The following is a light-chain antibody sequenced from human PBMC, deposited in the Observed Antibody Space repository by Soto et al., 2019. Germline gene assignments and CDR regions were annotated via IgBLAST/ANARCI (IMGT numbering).Light chain of an antibody. CDR2: GTS. CDR3: QQYGRSIT. CDR1: QSTNY. V-gene: IGKV3-20*01. Sequence: VLAQSPRTMSWGPRAKPSLPCRASQSTNYLTWYQQKPGQAPRLLIYGTSSRATGIPDRFSGSGSGTDFTLTISRLEPEDFAVFYCQQYGRSITFGQGTRLEIK. J-gene: IGKJ5*01.